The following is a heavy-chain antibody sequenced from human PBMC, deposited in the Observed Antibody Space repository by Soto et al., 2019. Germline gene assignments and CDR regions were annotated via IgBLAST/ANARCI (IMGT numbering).Heavy chain of an antibody. Sequence: QVQVVQSRAEVKKPGASVRVSCKTSGYTFTDYDINWVRQATGQGLEWMGWMSPDSGNAGYAQQFQARVTMTRNTSISTAYMELSSLRSEDTAVYYCEVTTGYWGQGTMVTVSS. CDR3: EVTTGY. CDR2: MSPDSGNA. V-gene: IGHV1-8*01. J-gene: IGHJ4*02. D-gene: IGHD2-21*02. CDR1: GYTFTDYD.